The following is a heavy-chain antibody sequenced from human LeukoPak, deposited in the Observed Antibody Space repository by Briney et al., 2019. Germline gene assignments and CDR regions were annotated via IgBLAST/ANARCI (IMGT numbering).Heavy chain of an antibody. CDR2: ISWNSGSI. CDR1: GFTFDDYA. Sequence: PGRSLRLSCAASGFTFDDYAMHWVRQAPGKGLEWVSGISWNSGSIGYADSVKGRFTISRDNAKNSLYLQMNSLRAEDTALYYCAKDSRYCGYDGDFDYWGQGTLVTVSS. D-gene: IGHD5-12*01. CDR3: AKDSRYCGYDGDFDY. J-gene: IGHJ4*02. V-gene: IGHV3-9*01.